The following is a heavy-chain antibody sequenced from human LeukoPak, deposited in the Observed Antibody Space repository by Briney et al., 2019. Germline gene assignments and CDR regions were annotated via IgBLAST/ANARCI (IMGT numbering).Heavy chain of an antibody. CDR3: ARGVVTAITNWFDP. CDR1: GYSFATYW. D-gene: IGHD2-21*02. V-gene: IGHV5-51*01. J-gene: IGHJ5*02. CDR2: IYPGDSDT. Sequence: GESLKISCKASGYSFATYWFAWVRQMPGKGLEWMGIIYPGDSDTRYSPSFQGHVTISADKSISTAYLQWSSLKVSDTAIYYCARGVVTAITNWFDPWGQGTLVTVSS.